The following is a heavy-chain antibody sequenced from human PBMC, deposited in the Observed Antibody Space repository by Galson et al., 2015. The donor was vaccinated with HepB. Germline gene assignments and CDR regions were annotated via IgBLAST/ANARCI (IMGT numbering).Heavy chain of an antibody. CDR2: IKQDGSEK. J-gene: IGHJ4*02. D-gene: IGHD3-22*01. CDR1: GFTFSSYW. V-gene: IGHV3-7*01. Sequence: SLRLSCAASGFTFSSYWMSWVRQAPGKGLEWVANIKQDGSEKYYVDSVKGRFTISRDNAKNSLYLQMNSLRAEDTAVYYCARTFYYDSSGYYYGNYFDCWGQGTLVTVSS. CDR3: ARTFYYDSSGYYYGNYFDC.